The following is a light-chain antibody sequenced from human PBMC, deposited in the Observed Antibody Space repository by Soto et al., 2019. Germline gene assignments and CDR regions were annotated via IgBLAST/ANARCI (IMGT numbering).Light chain of an antibody. J-gene: IGLJ1*01. CDR3: SSYTGFSTLGV. CDR2: EVS. V-gene: IGLV2-14*01. Sequence: QSALTQPASVSGSPGQSITISCTGTSSDVGGYNYVSWYQQHPGKAPKLMIYEVSNRPSGVSNRFSGSKSGNTASLTISGLQAEDEADYYCSSYTGFSTLGVFGTGTKLTVL. CDR1: SSDVGGYNY.